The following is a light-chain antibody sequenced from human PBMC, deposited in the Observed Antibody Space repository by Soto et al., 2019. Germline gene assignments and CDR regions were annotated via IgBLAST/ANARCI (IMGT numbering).Light chain of an antibody. CDR2: EVS. CDR3: SSYAGSNNYV. V-gene: IGLV2-8*01. CDR1: SSDVGGYNY. J-gene: IGLJ1*01. Sequence: QSALTQPPSASGSPGQSVTISCTGTSSDVGGYNYVSWYQQRPGKAPKLMIYEVSKRPSGVPDRFSGSKSGNTASLTVSGLQAEDEADYYCSSYAGSNNYVFGTRTKVTVL.